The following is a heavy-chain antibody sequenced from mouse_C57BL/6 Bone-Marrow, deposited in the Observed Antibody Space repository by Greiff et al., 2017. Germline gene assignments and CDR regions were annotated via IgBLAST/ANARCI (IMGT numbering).Heavy chain of an antibody. V-gene: IGHV5-6*01. CDR1: GFTFSSYG. CDR2: LSSGGSYT. CDR3: ASPASETAMDY. D-gene: IGHD3-2*02. J-gene: IGHJ4*01. Sequence: EVQGVESGGDLVKPGGSLKLSCAASGFTFSSYGMSWVRQTPDKRLEWVATLSSGGSYTYYPDSVKGRFTLSRDKAKNTLYLQRSSLKSEDTAMYYCASPASETAMDYWGQGTAVTVSS.